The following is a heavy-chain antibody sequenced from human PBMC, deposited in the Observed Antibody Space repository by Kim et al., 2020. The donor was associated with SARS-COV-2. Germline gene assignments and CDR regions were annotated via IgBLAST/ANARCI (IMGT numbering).Heavy chain of an antibody. D-gene: IGHD3-10*01. CDR3: ARHGDVATSGSWDSYYYPLAV. CDR1: GASISRGGYF. J-gene: IGHJ6*02. V-gene: IGHV4-39*01. CDR2: ISYSGNP. Sequence: SETLSLTCTVSGASISRGGYFWSWIRQPPGKGLEWIGTISYSGNPYYNPSLKTRVTASVDTSNNQVALKLRSVTAADTALYFCARHGDVATSGSWDSYYYPLAVWGQGTTVTVSS.